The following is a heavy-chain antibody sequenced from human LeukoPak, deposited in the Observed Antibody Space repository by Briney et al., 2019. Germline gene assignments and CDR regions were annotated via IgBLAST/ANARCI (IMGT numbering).Heavy chain of an antibody. Sequence: GVSLTLSCTVSGFPLSICAVIWVRHSPGEGVEWVCYMSGCGGDIYYAHSEQARFTISRDNYKYALFPQKESLSGEDAAVYYFAKALGGEGGSGFPGSWGERTLLTVSP. D-gene: IGHD3-10*01. CDR2: MSGCGGDI. V-gene: IGHV3-23*01. J-gene: IGHJ5*02. CDR3: AKALGGEGGSGFPGS. CDR1: GFPLSICA.